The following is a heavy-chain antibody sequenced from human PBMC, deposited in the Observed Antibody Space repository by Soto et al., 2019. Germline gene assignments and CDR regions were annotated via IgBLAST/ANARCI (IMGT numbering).Heavy chain of an antibody. V-gene: IGHV3-23*01. J-gene: IGHJ4*02. Sequence: EVQLLESEGGLVQPGGSLRLSCAASGFTFNNYAMTWVRQAPGKGLEWVSAISGGGDTTSYADSVKGRFTVSRDGSKNTLYLQMSSLRAEDTALYYCAKGRGGSGSLTPRDDFWGQGTLVIVSS. CDR2: ISGGGDTT. CDR3: AKGRGGSGSLTPRDDF. CDR1: GFTFNNYA. D-gene: IGHD3-10*01.